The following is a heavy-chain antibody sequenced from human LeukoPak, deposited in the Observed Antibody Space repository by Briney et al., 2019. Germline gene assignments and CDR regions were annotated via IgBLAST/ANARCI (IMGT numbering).Heavy chain of an antibody. CDR3: ARGSRHYDFWSGYSLYYYYMDV. D-gene: IGHD3-3*01. CDR1: GGSISSGGHY. CDR2: IYYSGST. Sequence: SETLSLTCTVSGGSISSGGHYWSWIRQHPGKGLEWIGYIYYSGSTYYNPSLKSRVTISVDTSKNQFSLKLSSVTAADTAVYYCARGSRHYDFWSGYSLYYYYMDVWGKGTTVTVSS. V-gene: IGHV4-31*03. J-gene: IGHJ6*03.